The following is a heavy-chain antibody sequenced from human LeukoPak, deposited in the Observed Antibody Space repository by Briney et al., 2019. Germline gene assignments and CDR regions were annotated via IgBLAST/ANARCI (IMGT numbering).Heavy chain of an antibody. J-gene: IGHJ4*02. D-gene: IGHD1-14*01. CDR2: IYYSGNT. Sequence: PSQTLSLTCDVSGDSINDDGYSWSWVRQPPGKGLEWIGHIYYSGNTYYNPSLKSRVTISVDTSKNQFSLKLSSVTAADTAVYYCARHDPRNTSLDYWGQGTLVTVSS. CDR1: GDSINDDGYS. V-gene: IGHV4-30-2*03. CDR3: ARHDPRNTSLDY.